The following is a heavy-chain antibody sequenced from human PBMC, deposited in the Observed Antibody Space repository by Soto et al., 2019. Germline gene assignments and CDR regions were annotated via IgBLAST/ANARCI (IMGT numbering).Heavy chain of an antibody. V-gene: IGHV3-48*01. J-gene: IGHJ6*02. Sequence: GGSLRLSCAASGFNFGHYAIHWVRQAPGKGLEWVSYISSSSSSTIYYADSVKGRFTISRDNAKNSLYLQMNSLRAEDTAVYYCARFYYDSSGYLPSPYYYYYGMDVWGQGTTVTVSS. CDR2: ISSSSSSTI. CDR3: ARFYYDSSGYLPSPYYYYYGMDV. D-gene: IGHD3-22*01. CDR1: GFNFGHYA.